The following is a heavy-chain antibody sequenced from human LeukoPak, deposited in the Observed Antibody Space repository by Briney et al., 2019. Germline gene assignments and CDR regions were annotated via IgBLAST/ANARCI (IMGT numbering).Heavy chain of an antibody. Sequence: GGSLRLSCAASGFTFSSYSMNWVRQAPGKGLEWVSSISSSSSYIYYADSVKDRFTISRDNAKNSLYLQMNSLRAEDTAVYYCASYFWSGSRYYFDYWGQETLVTVSS. D-gene: IGHD3-3*01. CDR1: GFTFSSYS. CDR2: ISSSSSYI. V-gene: IGHV3-21*01. CDR3: ASYFWSGSRYYFDY. J-gene: IGHJ4*02.